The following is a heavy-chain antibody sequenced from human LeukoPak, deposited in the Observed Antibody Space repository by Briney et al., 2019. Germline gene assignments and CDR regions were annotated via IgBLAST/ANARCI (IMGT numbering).Heavy chain of an antibody. D-gene: IGHD3-22*01. J-gene: IGHJ5*02. Sequence: GWALRLSCAASGFTFSSYWMSWVRQAPRKGLELVANIKQDGSEKNYVDSLKGRFTISRDNAKNSLFLQMNSLRAEDTAVYYCASLGGSYYDTSDNPWGQGTLVTVSS. CDR3: ASLGGSYYDTSDNP. CDR1: GFTFSSYW. V-gene: IGHV3-7*01. CDR2: IKQDGSEK.